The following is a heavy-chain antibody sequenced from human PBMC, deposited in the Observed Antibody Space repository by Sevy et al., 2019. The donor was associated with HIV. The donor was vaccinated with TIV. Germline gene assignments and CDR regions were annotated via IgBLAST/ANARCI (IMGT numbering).Heavy chain of an antibody. CDR2: VDHTGNI. CDR3: ASEPIEAPGRGYFDI. D-gene: IGHD6-13*01. Sequence: SETLSLTCAVYVDSFNGHYWSWVRQVPGRGQEWIGEVDHTGNINYNPAFDNRLAISVNRPKNQFSLNLTSLTAADTAVYDCASEPIEAPGRGYFDIWGHGNRVTVSS. V-gene: IGHV4-34*01. J-gene: IGHJ4*03. CDR1: VDSFNGHY.